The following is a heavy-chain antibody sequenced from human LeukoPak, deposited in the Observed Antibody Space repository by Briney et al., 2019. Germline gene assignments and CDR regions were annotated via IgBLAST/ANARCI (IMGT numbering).Heavy chain of an antibody. CDR1: GFTFSSYA. CDR3: AKDIEQWLVRYYFDY. CDR2: ISGSGSST. D-gene: IGHD6-19*01. Sequence: GGSLRLSCAASGFTFSSYAMSWVRQAPGKGLEWVSAISGSGSSTYYADSVKGRFTISRDNSKNTLYLQMNSLRAEDTAVYYCAKDIEQWLVRYYFDYWGQGTLVTVSS. J-gene: IGHJ4*02. V-gene: IGHV3-23*01.